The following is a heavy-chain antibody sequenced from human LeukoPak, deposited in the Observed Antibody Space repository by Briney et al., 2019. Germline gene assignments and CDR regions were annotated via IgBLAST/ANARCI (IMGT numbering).Heavy chain of an antibody. CDR3: ARQGKSYYDSSGYSDY. CDR2: IYPGDSDT. V-gene: IGHV5-51*01. CDR1: GYSFTSYW. Sequence: GESLKISRKGSGYSFTSYWIGWVRQMPAKGLEWMGIIYPGDSDTRYSPSFQGQVTISADKSISTAYLQWSSLKASDTAMYYCARQGKSYYDSSGYSDYWGQGTLVTVSS. D-gene: IGHD3-22*01. J-gene: IGHJ4*02.